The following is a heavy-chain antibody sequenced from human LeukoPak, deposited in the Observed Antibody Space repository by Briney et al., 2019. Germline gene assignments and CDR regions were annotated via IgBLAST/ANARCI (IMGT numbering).Heavy chain of an antibody. CDR1: GGSISSSTYY. V-gene: IGHV4-39*01. CDR2: LYCSGST. CDR3: ARQAISGYDPPPFDS. Sequence: SETLSLTCTVSGGSISSSTYYWGWIRQPPGKALEWIGNLYCSGSTYYNPSLKSRVTISVDTSKNQFSLKLSSVTAADTALYYCARQAISGYDPPPFDSWGQGTLVTVSS. D-gene: IGHD5-12*01. J-gene: IGHJ4*02.